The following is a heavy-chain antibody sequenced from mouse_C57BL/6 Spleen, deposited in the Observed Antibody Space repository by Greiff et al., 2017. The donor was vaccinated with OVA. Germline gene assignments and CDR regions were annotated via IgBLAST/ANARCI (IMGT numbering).Heavy chain of an antibody. V-gene: IGHV14-2*01. CDR1: GFNIKDYY. D-gene: IGHD1-1*01. J-gene: IGHJ1*03. CDR3: ARGYGSSLDWYLDD. Sequence: VHVKQSGAELVKPGASVKLSCTASGFNIKDYYMHWVKQRTEQGLEWIGRIDPEDGETKYAPKFQGQATITVDPSSNTAYLQLSSLTSEDTAVYYGARGYGSSLDWYLDDWGKGTTVTVSS. CDR2: IDPEDGET.